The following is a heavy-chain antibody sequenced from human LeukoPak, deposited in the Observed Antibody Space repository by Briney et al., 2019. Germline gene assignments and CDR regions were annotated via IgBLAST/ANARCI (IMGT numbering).Heavy chain of an antibody. J-gene: IGHJ6*03. V-gene: IGHV3-7*03. Sequence: GGSLRLSCAASGFTVFNYWMSWVRQAPGKGLEWVANINLVGSQKYYVDSLKGRFTISRDNAKNSLYLQMNSLRAEDTALYFCAKNTFGDVNYTDVWGKGTTVTISS. CDR1: GFTVFNYW. D-gene: IGHD3-10*01. CDR2: INLVGSQK. CDR3: AKNTFGDVNYTDV.